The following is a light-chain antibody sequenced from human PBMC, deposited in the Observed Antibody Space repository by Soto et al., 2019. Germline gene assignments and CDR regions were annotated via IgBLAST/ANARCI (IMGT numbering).Light chain of an antibody. V-gene: IGKV3-15*01. J-gene: IGKJ4*01. CDR1: QSVSSN. CDR3: QQYNNWPTLT. CDR2: GAS. Sequence: EIVMTQSPATLSVSPGERATLSCRASQSVSSNLAWYQQKPGQAPRLLIYGASTRATGIPARFSGSGSGTEFTLTISSLQSEDIAVYDCQQYNNWPTLTFGGGTKVEIK.